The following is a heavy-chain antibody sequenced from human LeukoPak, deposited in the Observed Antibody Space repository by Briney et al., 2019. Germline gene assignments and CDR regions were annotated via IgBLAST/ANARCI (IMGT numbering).Heavy chain of an antibody. CDR3: ARDGTTVSPAV. V-gene: IGHV4-39*07. CDR1: GGSISSSNYY. D-gene: IGHD4-17*01. Sequence: PSETLSLTCSVSGGSISSSNYYWGWIRQPPGKGLEWIGSIYYSGSTYYNPSLKSRVTIFVDTSKNQLSLKLSSVTAADTAVYYCARDGTTVSPAVWGKGTTVTVSS. J-gene: IGHJ6*04. CDR2: IYYSGST.